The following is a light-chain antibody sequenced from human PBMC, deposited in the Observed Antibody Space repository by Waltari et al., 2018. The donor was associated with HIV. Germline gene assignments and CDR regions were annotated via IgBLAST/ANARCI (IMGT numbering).Light chain of an antibody. CDR2: EVS. V-gene: IGLV2-14*03. Sequence: QSALTQPASVSGSPGQSITISCTGTSSDVGGYNDVPWYQQHPGKAPKLMIYEVSNRPSGVSNRFSGSKSGNTASLTISGLQAEDEADYYCSSYTSSSTQVFGGGTKVTVL. CDR1: SSDVGGYND. CDR3: SSYTSSSTQV. J-gene: IGLJ3*02.